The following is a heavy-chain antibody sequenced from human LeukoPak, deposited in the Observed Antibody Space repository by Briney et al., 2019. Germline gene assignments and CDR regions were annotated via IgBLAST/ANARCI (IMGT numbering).Heavy chain of an antibody. CDR2: IRYDGSNK. J-gene: IGHJ4*02. CDR3: ANLGIAAAGTDY. D-gene: IGHD6-13*01. CDR1: GFTFSSYA. Sequence: GGSLRLSCAASGFTFSSYAMHWVRQAPGKGLEWVAFIRYDGSNKYYADSVKGRFTISRDNSKNTLYLQMNSLRAEDTAVYYCANLGIAAAGTDYWGQGTLVTVSS. V-gene: IGHV3-30*02.